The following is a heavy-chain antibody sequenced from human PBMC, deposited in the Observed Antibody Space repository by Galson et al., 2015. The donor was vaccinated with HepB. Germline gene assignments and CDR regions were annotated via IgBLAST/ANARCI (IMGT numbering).Heavy chain of an antibody. D-gene: IGHD2-2*01. Sequence: SVTVSCKASGYTFTSYGISWVRQAPGQGLEWMGWISAYNGNTNYAQKLQGRVTMTTDTSTSTAYMELRSLRSDDTAVYYCARYLMYCSSTSCYYYYYYGMDVWGQGTTVTVSS. CDR1: GYTFTSYG. CDR3: ARYLMYCSSTSCYYYYYYGMDV. CDR2: ISAYNGNT. V-gene: IGHV1-18*01. J-gene: IGHJ6*02.